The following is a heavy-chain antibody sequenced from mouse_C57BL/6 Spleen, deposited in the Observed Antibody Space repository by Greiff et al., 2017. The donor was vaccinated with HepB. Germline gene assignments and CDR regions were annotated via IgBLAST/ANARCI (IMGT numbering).Heavy chain of an antibody. CDR1: GFTFTDYY. J-gene: IGHJ4*01. Sequence: EVQLQQSGPVLVKPGPSVKISGKAFGFTFTDYYMHWVKQGHGKSLEWIGLVYPYNGGTSYNQKFKGKATLTVDTSSSTAYMELNSLTSEDSAVYYCARGRLTGGGSHAMDYWGQGTSVTVSS. CDR2: VYPYNGGT. CDR3: ARGRLTGGGSHAMDY. V-gene: IGHV1-36*01. D-gene: IGHD4-1*01.